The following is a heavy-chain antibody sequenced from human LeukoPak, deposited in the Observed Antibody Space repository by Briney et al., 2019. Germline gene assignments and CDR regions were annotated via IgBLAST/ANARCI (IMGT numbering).Heavy chain of an antibody. D-gene: IGHD3-22*01. V-gene: IGHV3-30*18. J-gene: IGHJ4*02. Sequence: GGSLRLSCAASGFTFSSYGMHWVRQAPGKGLEWVGNIAYDGGREQYADSVKGRFTISRDNSKNTLYLQMNSLRDEDTAVYYCANYDGSVHTWVHWGQGSLVTVSS. CDR1: GFTFSSYG. CDR3: ANYDGSVHTWVH. CDR2: IAYDGGRE.